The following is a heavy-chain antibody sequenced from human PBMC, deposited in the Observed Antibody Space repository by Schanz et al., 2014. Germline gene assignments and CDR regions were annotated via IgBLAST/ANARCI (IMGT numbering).Heavy chain of an antibody. J-gene: IGHJ2*01. CDR3: ARRYYGSGSYWFFDL. V-gene: IGHV1-18*04. CDR1: GYTFTSYA. CDR2: ISAYNGNT. D-gene: IGHD3-10*01. Sequence: QVPLVQSGAEVKKPGASVKVSCKASGYTFTSYAISWVRQAPGQGLEWMGWISAYNGNTDYAQKFQGRVTMTTDTSTSTAYMELRSLRSDDTAVYYCARRYYGSGSYWFFDLWGRGALVTVSS.